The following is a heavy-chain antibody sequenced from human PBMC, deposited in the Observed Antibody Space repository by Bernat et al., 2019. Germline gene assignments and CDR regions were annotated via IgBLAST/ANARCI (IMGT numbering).Heavy chain of an antibody. CDR2: IWYDGSNK. CDR3: AEKGYVAAEGNWDY. CDR1: GFTFSSYG. V-gene: IGHV3-33*01. J-gene: IGHJ4*02. Sequence: QVQLVESGGGVVQPGRSLRLSCAASGFTFSSYGMHWVRQAPGKGLEWVAVIWYDGSNKYYADSVKGRFTISRDNSKNTLYLQMNSLRAEDTAVYYWAEKGYVAAEGNWDYWGQGTLVTVSS. D-gene: IGHD6-25*01.